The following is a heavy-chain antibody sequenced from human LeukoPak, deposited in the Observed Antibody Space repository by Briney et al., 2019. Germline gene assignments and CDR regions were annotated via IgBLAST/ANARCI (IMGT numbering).Heavy chain of an antibody. V-gene: IGHV4-34*01. D-gene: IGHD3-3*01. CDR2: INHSGST. Sequence: PSETLSLTCAVYGGSFSGYYWSWIRQPPGKGLERIGEINHSGSTNYNPSLKSRVTISVDTSKNQFSLKLSSVTAADTAVYYCARISDFWSGWIDYWGQGTLVTVSS. CDR3: ARISDFWSGWIDY. J-gene: IGHJ4*02. CDR1: GGSFSGYY.